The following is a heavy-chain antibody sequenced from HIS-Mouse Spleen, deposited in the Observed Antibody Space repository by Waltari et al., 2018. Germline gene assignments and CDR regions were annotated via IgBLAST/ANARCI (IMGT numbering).Heavy chain of an antibody. CDR3: AREIPYSSSWYDWYFDL. Sequence: QLQLQESGPGLVKPSETLSLTCTVSGGSISSSSYYWGWSRPPPGTGLEWIGSIYYSGRPYYNPSLKGRVTISVDPSKNQFSLKLRCVTAADPAVYYCAREIPYSSSWYDWYFDLWGRGTLVTVSS. CDR2: IYYSGRP. V-gene: IGHV4-39*07. J-gene: IGHJ2*01. D-gene: IGHD6-13*01. CDR1: GGSISSSSYY.